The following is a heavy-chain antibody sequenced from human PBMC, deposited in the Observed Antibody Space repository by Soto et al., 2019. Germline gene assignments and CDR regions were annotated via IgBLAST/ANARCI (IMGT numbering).Heavy chain of an antibody. CDR1: GFTFSSCA. V-gene: IGHV3-30-3*01. Sequence: QVQLVESGGGVVQXGRSLRLSCAASGFTFSSCAMHWVRQAPGKGLEWVALISYDGSNKYYADSVKGRFTISRDNSKNTLYLQMNSLRAEDTAVYYCARDKRDLRFLEWSYYFDYWGQGTLVTVSS. J-gene: IGHJ4*02. CDR2: ISYDGSNK. CDR3: ARDKRDLRFLEWSYYFDY. D-gene: IGHD3-3*01.